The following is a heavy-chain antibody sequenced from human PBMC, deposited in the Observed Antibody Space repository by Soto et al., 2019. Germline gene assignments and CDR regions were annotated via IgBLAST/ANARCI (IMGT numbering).Heavy chain of an antibody. D-gene: IGHD1-26*01. CDR2: ISGSGGST. CDR1: GFTFSSYA. V-gene: IGHV3-23*01. J-gene: IGHJ4*02. CDR3: AKDGELLSENPFDY. Sequence: EVQLLESGGGLVQPGGSLRLSCAASGFTFSSYAMSWVRQAPGKGLEWVSAISGSGGSTYYAYSVKGRFTISRDNAKNTLYLQMNSLRAEDTAVYYCAKDGELLSENPFDYWGKGTLVTVSS.